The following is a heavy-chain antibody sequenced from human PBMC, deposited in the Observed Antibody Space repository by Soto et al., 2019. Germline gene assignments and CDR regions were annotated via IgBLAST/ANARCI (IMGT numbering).Heavy chain of an antibody. Sequence: PGGSLRLSCATSGFTFSDYYISWILQAPGKGMEWVSYISSSGSTIYYADSVKGRFTISRDNAKNSLYLQMNSLRAEDTAVYYCASCGYYYDSSGYSIDAFDIWGQGTMVTVSS. CDR3: ASCGYYYDSSGYSIDAFDI. CDR2: ISSSGSTI. D-gene: IGHD3-22*01. V-gene: IGHV3-11*01. CDR1: GFTFSDYY. J-gene: IGHJ3*02.